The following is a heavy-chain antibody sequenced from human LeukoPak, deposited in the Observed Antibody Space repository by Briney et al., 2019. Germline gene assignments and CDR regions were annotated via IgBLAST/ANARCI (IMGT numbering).Heavy chain of an antibody. CDR1: GGTFSSYA. CDR2: IIPIFGTA. J-gene: IGHJ5*02. V-gene: IGHV1-69*13. CDR3: ARDPTVIVVVGTNWFDP. D-gene: IGHD3-22*01. Sequence: SVKVSCKASGGTFSSYAISWVRQAPGQGLEWMGGIIPIFGTANYAQKFQGRVTITADESTSTAYMELSSLRSEDTAVYYCARDPTVIVVVGTNWFDPWGQGTLVTVSS.